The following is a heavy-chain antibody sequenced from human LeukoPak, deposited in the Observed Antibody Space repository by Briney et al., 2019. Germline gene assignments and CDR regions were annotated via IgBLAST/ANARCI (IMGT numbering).Heavy chain of an antibody. CDR1: GLTVSDNY. CDR2: ISNGGNT. CDR3: ARGGALDI. V-gene: IGHV3-53*01. D-gene: IGHD4/OR15-4a*01. J-gene: IGHJ3*02. Sequence: PGGSLRLSCAASGLTVSDNYMTWVRRAPGKGLEWVSLISNGGNTYYEDSVKGRFTISRDISQNMLYLQMNSLRAEDTAVYYCARGGALDIWGQGTMVIVS.